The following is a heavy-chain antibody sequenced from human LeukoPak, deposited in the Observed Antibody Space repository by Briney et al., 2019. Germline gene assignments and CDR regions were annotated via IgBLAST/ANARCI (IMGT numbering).Heavy chain of an antibody. D-gene: IGHD3-22*01. CDR2: ISAYNGNT. J-gene: IGHJ4*02. Sequence: ASVKVSCKASGYTFRSYGINWVQQAPGQGLEWMGWISAYNGNTNYAQNVQGRVTMTTNTSTSTVYMELRSLRSDDTAVYYCARVGDYYYESSGYCDFWGQGTLVTVSS. CDR1: GYTFRSYG. V-gene: IGHV1-18*01. CDR3: ARVGDYYYESSGYCDF.